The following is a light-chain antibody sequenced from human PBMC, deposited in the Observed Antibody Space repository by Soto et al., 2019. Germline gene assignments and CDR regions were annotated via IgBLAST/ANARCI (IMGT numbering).Light chain of an antibody. CDR1: QSVSSSY. Sequence: EIVLTQSPGTLSLSPGERATLSCRAIQSVSSSYLAWYQQKPGQAPRLLIYAASNRATGIPARFSGSGSGTDFTLTISSLEPEDFAVYYCQQHSHWPPWTFGQGTKVDIK. CDR3: QQHSHWPPWT. CDR2: AAS. J-gene: IGKJ1*01. V-gene: IGKV3D-20*02.